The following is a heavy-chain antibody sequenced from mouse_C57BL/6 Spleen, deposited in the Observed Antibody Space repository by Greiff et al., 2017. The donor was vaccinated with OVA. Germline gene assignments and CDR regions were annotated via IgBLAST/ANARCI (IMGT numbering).Heavy chain of an antibody. J-gene: IGHJ4*01. CDR3: ARGYSNLYYAMDY. CDR2: IYPGSGST. Sequence: VQLQQPGAELVKPGASVKMSCKASGYTFTSYWITWVKQRPGQGLAWIGDIYPGSGSTNYNEKFKSKATLTVDTSSSTAYMQLSSLTSEDSAVYYCARGYSNLYYAMDYWGQGTSVTVSS. D-gene: IGHD2-5*01. CDR1: GYTFTSYW. V-gene: IGHV1-55*01.